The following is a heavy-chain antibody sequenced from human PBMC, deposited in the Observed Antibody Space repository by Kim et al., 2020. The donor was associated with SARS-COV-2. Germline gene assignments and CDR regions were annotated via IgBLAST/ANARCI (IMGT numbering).Heavy chain of an antibody. D-gene: IGHD3-10*01. V-gene: IGHV4-59*08. CDR2: IDYSGTT. J-gene: IGHJ5*02. Sequence: SETLSLTCIVSRGSISGYYWSWIRQPPGKGLEWIGYIDYSGTTNYSPSLKSRVTISVDTSNNQFSLKLSSVTAADTAVYYCARQQRRFGEGFDPWGQGTLVTVSS. CDR3: ARQQRRFGEGFDP. CDR1: RGSISGYY.